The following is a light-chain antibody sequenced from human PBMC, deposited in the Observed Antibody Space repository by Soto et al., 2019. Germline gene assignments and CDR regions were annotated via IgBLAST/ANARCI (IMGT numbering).Light chain of an antibody. CDR2: AAS. CDR1: QGVSTC. CDR3: QQANSFPQT. V-gene: IGKV1-12*01. Sequence: DIQMTQSPSSVSAAVGDRVTITCRASQGVSTCLAWYQQKPGKAPKLLIYAASILQRGVPSRFGGSGSGTDFTLTSSSLQPEDVATYYCQQANSFPQTFGGGTKLEIK. J-gene: IGKJ4*01.